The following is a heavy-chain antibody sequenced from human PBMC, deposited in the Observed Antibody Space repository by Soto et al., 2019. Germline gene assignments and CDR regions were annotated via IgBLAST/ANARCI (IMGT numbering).Heavy chain of an antibody. CDR3: AKRYYFASGGLDC. CDR2: ISGSGGIT. Sequence: EVQLLESGGDLVQPGGSLRLSCAASGFTFSSYSMTWVRQAPGKGLEWVSVISGSGGITYYADSVKGRFTISRDNSKNTLYLQMNSLRAEDTAIYYCAKRYYFASGGLDCWGQGTLVTVSS. J-gene: IGHJ4*02. D-gene: IGHD3-10*01. V-gene: IGHV3-23*01. CDR1: GFTFSSYS.